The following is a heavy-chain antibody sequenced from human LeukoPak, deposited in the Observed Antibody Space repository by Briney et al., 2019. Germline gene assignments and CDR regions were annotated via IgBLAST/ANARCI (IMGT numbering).Heavy chain of an antibody. D-gene: IGHD3-22*01. CDR2: IYYTGST. V-gene: IGHV4-59*01. CDR1: GDSISIYY. J-gene: IGHJ4*02. Sequence: PSETLSLTCTVSGDSISIYYWSWIRQPPGKGLEWIGYIYYTGSTTYNPSLKSRLTISIDTSKSQFSLNLISLTAADTAAYYCARRRGDSRGTSFDSWGQGTLVTVSS. CDR3: ARRRGDSRGTSFDS.